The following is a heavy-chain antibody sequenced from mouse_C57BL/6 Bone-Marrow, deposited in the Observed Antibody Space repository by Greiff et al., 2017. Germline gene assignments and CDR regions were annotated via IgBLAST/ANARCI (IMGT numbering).Heavy chain of an antibody. Sequence: QVQLQPSGAELAKPGASVKLSCQASGYTFTSYWMHWVKQRPGQGLEWIGYLNPSTGYTKCNQQFTDKATLTEDNSSSSAYMQLSSLTYEDSAVYYCARDYYGSSYTMDYWGQGTSVTVSS. V-gene: IGHV1-7*01. CDR1: GYTFTSYW. CDR2: LNPSTGYT. CDR3: ARDYYGSSYTMDY. D-gene: IGHD1-1*01. J-gene: IGHJ4*01.